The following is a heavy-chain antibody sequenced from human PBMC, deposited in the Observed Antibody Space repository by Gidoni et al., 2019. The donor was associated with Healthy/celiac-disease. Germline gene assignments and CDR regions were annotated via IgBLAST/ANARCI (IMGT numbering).Heavy chain of an antibody. Sequence: EVQLVESGGGLVQPGGSLRLSCAASGFTFSSYWMSWVRQAPGKGLEWVDNIKQDGSEKYYVDSVKGRFTISRDNAKNSLYLQMNSLRAEDTAVYYCAGEGQLVFYYGMDVWGQGTTVTVSS. V-gene: IGHV3-7*03. CDR3: AGEGQLVFYYGMDV. CDR1: GFTFSSYW. D-gene: IGHD6-6*01. J-gene: IGHJ6*02. CDR2: IKQDGSEK.